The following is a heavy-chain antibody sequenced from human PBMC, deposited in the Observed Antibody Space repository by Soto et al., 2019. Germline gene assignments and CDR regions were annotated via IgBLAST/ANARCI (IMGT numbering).Heavy chain of an antibody. CDR2: FRESGETT. V-gene: IGHV3-23*01. CDR3: AKDSHWAIFSPSLDY. Sequence: GGSLRLSCAASGFGITFSTSAMSRVRQAPGKGLEWVSTFRESGETTHYANSVKVRFTISRDTAKYMLYLQMNSLRAEDTAIYYCAKDSHWAIFSPSLDYWGHGTLVTVSS. J-gene: IGHJ4*01. D-gene: IGHD2-2*01. CDR1: GFGITFSTSA.